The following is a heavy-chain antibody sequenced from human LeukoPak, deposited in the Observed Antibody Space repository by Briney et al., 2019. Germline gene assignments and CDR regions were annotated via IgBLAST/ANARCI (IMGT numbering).Heavy chain of an antibody. CDR3: ARELSPVVKYYFEY. J-gene: IGHJ4*02. Sequence: PGGSLRLSCAASGXTFSSYGIHWVRQAPGKGLEWVAVIWYDGSNKYYADSVKGRFTISRDNSKNTLYLQMNSLRAEDTALYYCARELSPVVKYYFEYWGQGTLVTVSP. CDR1: GXTFSSYG. CDR2: IWYDGSNK. D-gene: IGHD3-22*01. V-gene: IGHV3-33*01.